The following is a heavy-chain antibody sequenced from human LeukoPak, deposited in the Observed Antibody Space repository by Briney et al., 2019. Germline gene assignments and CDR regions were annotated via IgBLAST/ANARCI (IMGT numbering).Heavy chain of an antibody. D-gene: IGHD1-26*01. CDR3: HSGSYYLHY. Sequence: PSETLSLTCAVYVGSFSGYYWSWIPQPPGKGLEWIVEINHSGSTNYNPSLKSRVTISVDTSKNQFSLKLSSVTAADTAVYYCHSGSYYLHYWGQGTMVTVSS. CDR2: INHSGST. CDR1: VGSFSGYY. V-gene: IGHV4-34*01. J-gene: IGHJ4*02.